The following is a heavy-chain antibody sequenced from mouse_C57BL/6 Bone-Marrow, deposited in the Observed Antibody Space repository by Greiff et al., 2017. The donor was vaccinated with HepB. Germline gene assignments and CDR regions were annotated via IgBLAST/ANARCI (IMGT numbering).Heavy chain of an antibody. V-gene: IGHV1-19*01. CDR2: INPYNGGT. J-gene: IGHJ2*01. Sequence: VQLQQSGPVLVKPGASVKMSCKASGYTFTDYYMNWVKQSHGKSLEWIGVINPYNGGTSYNQKFKGKATLTVDKSSSTAYMELNSLTSEDSAVYYCARRPGYSFDYWGQGTTLTVSS. CDR1: GYTFTDYY. CDR3: ARRPGYSFDY. D-gene: IGHD4-1*01.